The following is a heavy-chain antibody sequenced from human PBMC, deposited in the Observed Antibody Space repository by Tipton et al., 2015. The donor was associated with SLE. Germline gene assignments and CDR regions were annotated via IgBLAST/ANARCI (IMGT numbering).Heavy chain of an antibody. D-gene: IGHD2-15*01. CDR3: ARHPRGDYCSGGSCPDWYFDL. Sequence: TLSLTCTVSGGSISSSSYYWGWIRQPPGKGLEWIGSIYYSGSTYYNPSLKSRVTISVDTSKNQFSLKLSSVTAADTAVYYCARHPRGDYCSGGSCPDWYFDLWGRGTLVTVSS. CDR1: GGSISSSSYY. CDR2: IYYSGST. J-gene: IGHJ2*01. V-gene: IGHV4-39*07.